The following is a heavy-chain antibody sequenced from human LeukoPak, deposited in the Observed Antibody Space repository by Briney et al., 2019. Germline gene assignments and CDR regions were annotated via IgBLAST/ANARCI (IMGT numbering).Heavy chain of an antibody. V-gene: IGHV3-30*02. CDR1: GFTFSSYG. J-gene: IGHJ4*02. CDR3: AKDRVVRGVIDY. CDR2: IRYDGSNK. Sequence: SGGSLRLSCAASGFTFSSYGMHWVRQAPGKGLEWVAFIRYDGSNKYYADSVKGRFTISRDNSKNTLYLQMNSLRAEDTAVYYCAKDRVVRGVIDYWGQGTLVTVSS. D-gene: IGHD3-10*01.